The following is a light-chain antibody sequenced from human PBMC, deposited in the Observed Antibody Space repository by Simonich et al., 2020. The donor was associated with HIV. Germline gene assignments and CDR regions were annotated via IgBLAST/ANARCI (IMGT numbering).Light chain of an antibody. CDR1: SGSIASNS. CDR2: EDN. V-gene: IGLV6-57*01. Sequence: NFMLTQPHSVSEYPGQTVTISCTRSSGSIASNSVKWYQQRPGSSPTTVIYEDNQSTSGVPNRFSGSIDSSSNSASLTISGLKTEDEADYYCQSYDISSWVFGGGTKLTVL. CDR3: QSYDISSWV. J-gene: IGLJ3*02.